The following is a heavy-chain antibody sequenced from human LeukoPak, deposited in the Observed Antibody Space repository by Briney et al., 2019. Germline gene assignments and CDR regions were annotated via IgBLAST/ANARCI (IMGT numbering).Heavy chain of an antibody. Sequence: SETLSLTCSVSGGSINSYYWSWIRRPPGRGLEWIGYIYYIGRTNYNPSLKSRVTISIDMSKNQFSLKLRSVTAADTAVYYCARVGGAPLGAFDIWGQGTMVTVSS. CDR1: GGSINSYY. J-gene: IGHJ3*02. CDR3: ARVGGAPLGAFDI. D-gene: IGHD3-16*01. V-gene: IGHV4-59*01. CDR2: IYYIGRT.